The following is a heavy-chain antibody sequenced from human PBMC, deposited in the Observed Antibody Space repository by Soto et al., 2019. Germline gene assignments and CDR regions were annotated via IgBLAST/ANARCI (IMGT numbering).Heavy chain of an antibody. CDR2: ISYDGSSK. CDR3: AKDYSSNWALDY. J-gene: IGHJ4*02. CDR1: GFTFSTCG. V-gene: IGHV3-30*18. D-gene: IGHD6-13*01. Sequence: GGSLRLSCAASGFTFSTCGMHWVRQAPGKGLEWVAVISYDGSSKCYADSVKGRFTISRDNSKNTLYLQMNSLRAEDTAVYYCAKDYSSNWALDYWGQGTLVTVSS.